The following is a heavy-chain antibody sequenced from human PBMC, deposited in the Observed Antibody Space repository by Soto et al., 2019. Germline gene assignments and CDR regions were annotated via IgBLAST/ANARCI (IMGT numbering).Heavy chain of an antibody. CDR2: IYWDDDK. J-gene: IGHJ5*02. Sequence: QITLKESGPTLVKPTQTLTLTCTFSGFSLSTSGVGVGWIRQPPGKALEWLALIYWDDDKRYSPSLKSRLTIPKDTSKIQVVLTMTNMDPVDTDTYYCAHSKYGDYWFDPWGQGTLVSVYS. CDR1: GFSLSTSGVG. D-gene: IGHD4-17*01. V-gene: IGHV2-5*02. CDR3: AHSKYGDYWFDP.